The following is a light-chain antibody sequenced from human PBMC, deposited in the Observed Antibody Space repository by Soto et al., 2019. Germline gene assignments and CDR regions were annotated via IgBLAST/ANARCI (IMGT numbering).Light chain of an antibody. Sequence: DIQMTQSPSSLSAAVGDRVIITCRASQSMFNYVNWYQKKPGKAPKLLIYAASNLKSGVPSRFSGSGFGTDYTLTINNLQPEDFATYYCQQSYSIPFAFGPGTQVDI. CDR3: QQSYSIPFA. V-gene: IGKV1-39*01. CDR1: QSMFNY. J-gene: IGKJ3*01. CDR2: AAS.